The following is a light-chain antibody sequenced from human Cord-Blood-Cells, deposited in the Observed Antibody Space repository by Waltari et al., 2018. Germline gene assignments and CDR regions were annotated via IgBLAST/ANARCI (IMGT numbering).Light chain of an antibody. V-gene: IGKV1-5*01. CDR1: QSISSG. J-gene: IGKJ1*01. CDR3: QQYNSYWT. CDR2: DAS. Sequence: DIQIPPSPSPLSASVGHRLTLACRASQSISSGLAWYQQKPGKTPTLLIYDASSLESGVPSRFSGSGTGTEFTLTISSLQPDDFATYYCQQYNSYWTFGQGTKVEIK.